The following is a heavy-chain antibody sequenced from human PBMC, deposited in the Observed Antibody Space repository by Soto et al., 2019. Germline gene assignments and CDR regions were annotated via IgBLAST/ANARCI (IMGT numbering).Heavy chain of an antibody. CDR2: IYYSCST. J-gene: IGHJ5*02. CDR3: ARLTSSEGWFDP. CDR1: GGSIISCGYY. V-gene: IGHV4-31*03. Sequence: TLSLTSTVSGGSIISCGYYWSWIRQHPGKGLEWIGYIYYSCSTYYNPSLKSRVTISVDTSKNQFSLKLSSVTAADTAVYYCARLTSSEGWFDPWGQGTLVTVSS. D-gene: IGHD3-22*01.